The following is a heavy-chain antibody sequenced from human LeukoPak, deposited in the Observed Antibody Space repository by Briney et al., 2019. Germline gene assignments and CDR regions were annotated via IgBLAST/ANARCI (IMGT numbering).Heavy chain of an antibody. CDR1: GGSISSSSYY. Sequence: SETLSLTCTVSGGSISSSSYYWGWIRQPPGKGLEWIGSIYYSGSTYYNPSLKSRVTISVDTSKNQFSLKLSSVTAADTAVYYCARLRRPVLMVYATVYYYDSSGYLFDYWGQGTLVTVSS. V-gene: IGHV4-39*01. J-gene: IGHJ4*02. CDR3: ARLRRPVLMVYATVYYYDSSGYLFDY. CDR2: IYYSGST. D-gene: IGHD2-8*01.